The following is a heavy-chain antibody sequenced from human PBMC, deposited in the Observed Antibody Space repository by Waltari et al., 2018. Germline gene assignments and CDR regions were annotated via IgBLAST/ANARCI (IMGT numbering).Heavy chain of an antibody. CDR2: IIPIFGTA. V-gene: IGHV1-69*06. CDR1: GGTFSSDA. Sequence: QVQLVQSGAEVKKPGSSVKVACKASGGTFSSDAIRGVRQAPGKGLEWMGGIIPIFGTANYAQKFQGRVTITADKSTSTAYMELSSLRSEDTAVYYCARAVAGKGNDYWGQGTLVTVSS. CDR3: ARAVAGKGNDY. D-gene: IGHD6-19*01. J-gene: IGHJ4*02.